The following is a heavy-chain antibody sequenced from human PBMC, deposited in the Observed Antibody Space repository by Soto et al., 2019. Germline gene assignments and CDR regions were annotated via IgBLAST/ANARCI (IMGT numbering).Heavy chain of an antibody. CDR1: AYTFTRYD. V-gene: IGHV1-8*01. J-gene: IGHJ1*01. CDR3: AIGLDYYDSSGYAY. CDR2: INPNSGNT. Sequence: ASVKVSCKASAYTFTRYDINWVRQATGQGLEWMGWINPNSGNTGYARKFRGRVTMTTDTSASTAYMELSSLTSDDTAVYYCAIGLDYYDSSGYAYWGQGTLVTVSS. D-gene: IGHD3-22*01.